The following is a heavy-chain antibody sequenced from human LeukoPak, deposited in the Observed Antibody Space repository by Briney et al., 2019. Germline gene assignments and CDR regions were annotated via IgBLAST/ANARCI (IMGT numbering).Heavy chain of an antibody. CDR2: INTDGRTT. Sequence: GGSLRLSCAASGFTSSSYWMHWVRQSPGEGLVWVSHINTDGRTTTYADSVKGRFTISRDNAKNTLYLQMNSLRAEDTAVYYCARDLGTTNWFDPWGQGTLVTVSS. V-gene: IGHV3-74*01. D-gene: IGHD1-26*01. CDR3: ARDLGTTNWFDP. CDR1: GFTSSSYW. J-gene: IGHJ5*02.